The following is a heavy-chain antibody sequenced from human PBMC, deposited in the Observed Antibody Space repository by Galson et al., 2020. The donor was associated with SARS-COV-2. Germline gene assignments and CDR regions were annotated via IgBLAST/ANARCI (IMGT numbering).Heavy chain of an antibody. CDR2: SKNRRNSYTT. CDR1: GFTLSDHY. V-gene: IGHV3-72*01. J-gene: IGHJ4*02. D-gene: IGHD2-15*01. Sequence: TGGSLRLSCAASGFTLSDHYIDWVRQAPGKGLEWVARSKNRRNSYTTEYAASVNGRFTISRDASKNSLYLQMTSLKTEDTAVYYCVGWSDGSADYVGQGTLVTVSS. CDR3: VGWSDGSADY.